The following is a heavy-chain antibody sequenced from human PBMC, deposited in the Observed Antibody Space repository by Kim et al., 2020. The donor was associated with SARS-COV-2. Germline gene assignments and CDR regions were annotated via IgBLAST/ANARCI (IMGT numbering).Heavy chain of an antibody. J-gene: IGHJ4*01. CDR1: GFTFSSYG. Sequence: GGSLRLSCAASGFTFSSYGMHWVRQAPGKGLEWVAVISYDGSNKYYADSVKGRFTISRDNSKNTLYLQMNSLRAEDTAVYYCAKIFMTTVVTAIGDYWG. V-gene: IGHV3-30*18. CDR3: AKIFMTTVVTAIGDY. D-gene: IGHD4-17*01. CDR2: ISYDGSNK.